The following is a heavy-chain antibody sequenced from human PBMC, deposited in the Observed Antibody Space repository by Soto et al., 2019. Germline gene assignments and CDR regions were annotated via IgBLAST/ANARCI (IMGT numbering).Heavy chain of an antibody. Sequence: PGGSLRLSCAASGFTFSSYSMNWVRQAPGKGLEWVSSISSSSSYIYYADSVKGRFTISRDNAKNSLYLQMNSLRAEDTAVYYCARDRSSLTTVNHFDYWGQGTLVTVSS. V-gene: IGHV3-21*01. CDR2: ISSSSSYI. J-gene: IGHJ4*02. CDR3: ARDRSSLTTVNHFDY. CDR1: GFTFSSYS. D-gene: IGHD4-17*01.